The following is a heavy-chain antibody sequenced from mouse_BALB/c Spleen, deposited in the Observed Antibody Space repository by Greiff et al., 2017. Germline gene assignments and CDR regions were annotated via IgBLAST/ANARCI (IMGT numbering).Heavy chain of an antibody. D-gene: IGHD1-1*02. Sequence: VKLVESGAELMKPGASVKISCKATGYTFSSYWIEWVKQRPGHGLEWIGEILPGSGSTNYNEKFKGKATFTADTSSNAAYMQLSSLTSEDSAVYYCARGGVEAWFAYWGQGTLVTVSA. J-gene: IGHJ3*01. CDR3: ARGGVEAWFAY. V-gene: IGHV1-9*01. CDR2: ILPGSGST. CDR1: GYTFSSYW.